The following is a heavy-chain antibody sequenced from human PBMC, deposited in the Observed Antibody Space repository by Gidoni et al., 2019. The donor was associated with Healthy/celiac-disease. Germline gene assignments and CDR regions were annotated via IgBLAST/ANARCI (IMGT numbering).Heavy chain of an antibody. D-gene: IGHD6-19*01. Sequence: QAQLVESGGGVVQPGRSLRLLFAASGSTSRSYAMHWVRQAPGKGLEWVAVISYDGSNKYYADSVKGRFTISRDNSKNTLYLQMNSLRAEDTAVDYCARDSVAGPTYYYYGMDVWGQGTTVTISS. CDR1: GSTSRSYA. V-gene: IGHV3-30-3*01. CDR3: ARDSVAGPTYYYYGMDV. CDR2: ISYDGSNK. J-gene: IGHJ6*02.